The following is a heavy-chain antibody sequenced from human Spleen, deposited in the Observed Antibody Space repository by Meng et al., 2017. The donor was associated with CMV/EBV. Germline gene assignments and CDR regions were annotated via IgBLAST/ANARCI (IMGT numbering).Heavy chain of an antibody. CDR1: GGSFGGYY. V-gene: IGHV4-34*01. D-gene: IGHD6-13*01. CDR3: ARESAGTFDY. CDR2: INHSGST. Sequence: SETLSLTCAVYGGSFGGYYWSWIRQPPGKGLEWIGEINHSGSTNYNPSLKSRVTISVDTSKNQFSLKLSSATAADTAVYYCARESAGTFDYWGQGTLVTVSS. J-gene: IGHJ4*02.